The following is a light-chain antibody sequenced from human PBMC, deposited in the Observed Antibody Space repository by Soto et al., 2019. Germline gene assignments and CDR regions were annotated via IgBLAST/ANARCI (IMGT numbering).Light chain of an antibody. V-gene: IGLV2-14*01. CDR3: SSYTSSTTPV. CDR2: DVS. J-gene: IGLJ2*01. Sequence: QSALTQPASVSGSPGQSITISCTETSSDVGGYVYVSWYQQHPGKAPKLMIYDVSNRPSGVSNRFSGSKSGNTASLTIFVLQAEDEADYFCSSYTSSTTPVFGGGTKLTVL. CDR1: SSDVGGYVY.